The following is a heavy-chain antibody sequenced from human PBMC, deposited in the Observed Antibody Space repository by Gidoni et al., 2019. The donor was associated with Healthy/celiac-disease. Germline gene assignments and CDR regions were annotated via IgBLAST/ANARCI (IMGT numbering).Heavy chain of an antibody. CDR1: GGSISSYY. J-gene: IGHJ6*02. Sequence: QVQLQESGPGLVKPSETLSLTGTVSGGSISSYYWSWIRQPPGKGLEWIGYIYYSGSTNYNPSLKSRVTISVDTSKNQFSLKLSSVTAADTAVYYCARSDSYRAILDVWGQGTTVTVSS. CDR3: ARSDSYRAILDV. D-gene: IGHD3-3*01. V-gene: IGHV4-59*01. CDR2: IYYSGST.